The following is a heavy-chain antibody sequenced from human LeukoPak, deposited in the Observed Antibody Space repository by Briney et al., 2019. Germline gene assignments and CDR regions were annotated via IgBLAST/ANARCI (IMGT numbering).Heavy chain of an antibody. J-gene: IGHJ4*02. V-gene: IGHV1-2*02. D-gene: IGHD3-16*01. CDR3: ASENYDYVWGGFSD. CDR2: INPNSGGT. Sequence: EASLNVSCKVSGYTFTGYYMHWVRQAPGQGLEWMGWINPNSGGTNYAQKFQGRVTMTRDTSINTAYLELSRLRSDDTAVYYCASENYDYVWGGFSDWGQGTLVTVSS. CDR1: GYTFTGYY.